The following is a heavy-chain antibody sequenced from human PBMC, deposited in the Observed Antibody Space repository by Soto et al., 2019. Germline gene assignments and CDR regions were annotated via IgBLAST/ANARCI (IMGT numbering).Heavy chain of an antibody. V-gene: IGHV3-7*03. J-gene: IGHJ4*02. Sequence: ELQLVESGGGLVQPGGSLRLSCAASGFTLSNFWMSWVRQAPGNGREWVASIKEDGSEKTYVDSVKGRFTISRDNAQNSLYLQMNRLRVDDAAVYYCASYRTLGCWGQGTPVIVSS. D-gene: IGHD1-26*01. CDR3: ASYRTLGC. CDR2: IKEDGSEK. CDR1: GFTLSNFW.